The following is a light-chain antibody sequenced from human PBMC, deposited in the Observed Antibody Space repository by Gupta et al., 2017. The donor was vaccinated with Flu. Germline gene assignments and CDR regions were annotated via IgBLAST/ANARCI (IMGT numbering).Light chain of an antibody. Sequence: CGGNNIGSESVRWYQQKPGQAPVVVLHDAGDRPSGRPERFSGSTSGNTAILTISRVEAGDEADYYCQVCDGRRYNWVFGGGTKLTVL. V-gene: IGLV3-21*02. CDR3: QVCDGRRYNWV. CDR2: DAG. J-gene: IGLJ3*02. CDR1: NIGSES.